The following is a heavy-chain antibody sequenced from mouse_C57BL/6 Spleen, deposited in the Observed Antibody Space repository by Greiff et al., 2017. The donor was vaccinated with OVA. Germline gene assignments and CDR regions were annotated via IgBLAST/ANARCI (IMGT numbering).Heavy chain of an antibody. J-gene: IGHJ2*01. CDR3: ARVNYYGSSDYFDY. D-gene: IGHD1-1*01. CDR2: LYPGDGDT. CDR1: GYAFSSSW. V-gene: IGHV1-82*01. Sequence: VQLQESGPELVKPGASVKISCKASGYAFSSSWMNWVKQRPGKGLEWIGRLYPGDGDTNYNGKFKGKATLTADKSSSTAYMQLSSLTSEDSAFYFCARVNYYGSSDYFDYWGQGTTLTVSS.